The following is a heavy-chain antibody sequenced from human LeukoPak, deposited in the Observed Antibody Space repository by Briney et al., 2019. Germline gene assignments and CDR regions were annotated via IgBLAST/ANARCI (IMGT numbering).Heavy chain of an antibody. CDR3: ARDLTGDAY. Sequence: GGSLRLSCAASGFTFSNYWMHWVRQAPGKGLVWVSLINSDGSSTSYADSVKGRFTISRDNAKSTLYLQMNSLTAEDTAVYYCARDLTGDAYWGQGTLVTVSS. J-gene: IGHJ4*02. CDR2: INSDGSST. V-gene: IGHV3-74*01. D-gene: IGHD7-27*01. CDR1: GFTFSNYW.